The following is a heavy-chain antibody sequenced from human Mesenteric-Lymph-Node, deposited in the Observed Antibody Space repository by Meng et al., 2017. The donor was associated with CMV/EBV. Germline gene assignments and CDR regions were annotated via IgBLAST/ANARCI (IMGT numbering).Heavy chain of an antibody. V-gene: IGHV4-34*01. CDR1: GGSISSYY. CDR3: ARVTIFGVVISDY. D-gene: IGHD3-3*01. CDR2: INHSGST. J-gene: IGHJ4*02. Sequence: SETLSLTCTVSGGSISSYYWSWIRQPPGKGLEWIGEINHSGSTNYNPSLKSRVTISVDTSKNQFSLKLSSVTAADTAVYYCARVTIFGVVISDYWGQGTLVTVSS.